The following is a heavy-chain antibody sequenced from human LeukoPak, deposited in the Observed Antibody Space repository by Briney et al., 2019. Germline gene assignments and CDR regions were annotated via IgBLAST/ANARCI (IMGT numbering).Heavy chain of an antibody. D-gene: IGHD3-10*01. J-gene: IGHJ4*02. CDR2: INHSGGT. V-gene: IGHV4-34*01. CDR1: GGSFSGYY. Sequence: SETLSLTCAVYGGSFSGYYWSWIRQPPGKGLEWIGEINHSGGTNYNPSPKSRVTISVDTSKNQFSLKLSSVTAADTAVYYCARSLVRGVMRRNYFDYWGQGTLVTVSS. CDR3: ARSLVRGVMRRNYFDY.